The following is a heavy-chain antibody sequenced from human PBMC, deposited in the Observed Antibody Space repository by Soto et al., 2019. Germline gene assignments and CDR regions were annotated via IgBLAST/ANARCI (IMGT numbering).Heavy chain of an antibody. V-gene: IGHV4-34*01. Sequence: QVQLQQWGAGLLKPSETLSLTCAVYGGSFSGYYWSWIRQPPEKGLEWIGEINHSGSTNYNPSLNSRVTISVHTSKNQSSLKLNSVTAADTAVYYCARALGYTYCHLPIDYWGPGTLLTVSS. CDR3: ARALGYTYCHLPIDY. J-gene: IGHJ4*02. CDR2: INHSGST. CDR1: GGSFSGYY. D-gene: IGHD1-1*01.